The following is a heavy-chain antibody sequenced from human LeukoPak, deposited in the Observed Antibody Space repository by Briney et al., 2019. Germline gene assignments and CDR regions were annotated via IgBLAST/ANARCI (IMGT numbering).Heavy chain of an antibody. V-gene: IGHV3-7*01. CDR3: ARAGRSFYGGSSDY. CDR1: GFTFSSHW. D-gene: IGHD4-23*01. CDR2: IRQDGNEK. J-gene: IGHJ4*02. Sequence: GGSLKLSCAASGFTFSSHWMSWVRQAPGKGLEWVAHIRQDGNEKQYMESVRGRFTISRDNTKSSMYLQMDSLRDEDTAVYYCARAGRSFYGGSSDYWGQGTLVTVSS.